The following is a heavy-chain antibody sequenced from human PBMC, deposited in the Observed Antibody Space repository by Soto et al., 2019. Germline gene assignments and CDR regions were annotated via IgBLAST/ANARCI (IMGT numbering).Heavy chain of an antibody. V-gene: IGHV1-18*01. D-gene: IGHD2-2*01. J-gene: IGHJ4*02. Sequence: HVQLLQSGGELKKPGASVKVSCNTSGFTFNTYFISWVRQAPGQGLEWMGWISPYNGNTKYGEKFQGRGTMTTDTITRTAYMELRNLRIDDTAVYYCARDTSNSFDYWGQGTLVTVSS. CDR2: ISPYNGNT. CDR3: ARDTSNSFDY. CDR1: GFTFNTYF.